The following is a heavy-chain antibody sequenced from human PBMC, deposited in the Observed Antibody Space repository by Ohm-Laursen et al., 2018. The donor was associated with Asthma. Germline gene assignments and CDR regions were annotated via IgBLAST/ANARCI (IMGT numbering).Heavy chain of an antibody. V-gene: IGHV3-30-3*01. CDR3: ASDPYSDYIWGTCAS. CDR2: TSYDGTSE. D-gene: IGHD3-16*01. Sequence: RSLRLSCAASVFPFSKYAFHWVRQAPGKGLEWVAITSYDGTSEYYADSVKGRVTISRDDSKNTVYLQMNNLRVEDTAVYYCASDPYSDYIWGTCASWGQGTLVTVSS. J-gene: IGHJ5*02. CDR1: VFPFSKYA.